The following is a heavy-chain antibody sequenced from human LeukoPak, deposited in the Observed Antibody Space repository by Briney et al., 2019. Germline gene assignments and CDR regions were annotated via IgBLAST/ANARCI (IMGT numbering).Heavy chain of an antibody. CDR3: ARGNYDILTGYYKGPDY. V-gene: IGHV3-74*01. CDR2: INTDGSST. J-gene: IGHJ4*02. Sequence: GGSLRLSCAASGFTFSSYWMHWVRQAPGKGLVWVSRINTDGSSTSYADSVKGRFTISRDNAKNTLYLQMNSLRAEDTAVYYCARGNYDILTGYYKGPDYWGQGTLVTVSS. CDR1: GFTFSSYW. D-gene: IGHD3-9*01.